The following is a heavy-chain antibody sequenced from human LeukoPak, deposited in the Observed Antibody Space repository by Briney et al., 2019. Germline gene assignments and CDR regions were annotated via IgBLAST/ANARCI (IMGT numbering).Heavy chain of an antibody. CDR3: ARGAWYYDSSGFGY. CDR1: GGSISSGSYS. D-gene: IGHD3-22*01. V-gene: IGHV4-61*09. J-gene: IGHJ4*02. Sequence: PSETLSLTCTVSGGSISSGSYSWSWIRQPAGQGLEWIGHIYTSGRNNYNPSLKSRVTMSIDTSKNHFSLRLSSVTAADTAVYYCARGAWYYDSSGFGYWGQGTLVTVSS. CDR2: IYTSGRN.